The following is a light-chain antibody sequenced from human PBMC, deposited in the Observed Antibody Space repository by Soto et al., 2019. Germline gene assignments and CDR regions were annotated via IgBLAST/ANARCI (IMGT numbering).Light chain of an antibody. CDR2: GIS. Sequence: ENVLTQSPGTLSLSPGERATLSCRASQSVTNMFFVWYQQMPGQAPRLLIHGISSRATGIPDRFSGSGSGTDFTLTISRLEPEDFVVYYCQQYATSARLTFGPGTNVDI. V-gene: IGKV3-20*01. CDR1: QSVTNMF. J-gene: IGKJ3*01. CDR3: QQYATSARLT.